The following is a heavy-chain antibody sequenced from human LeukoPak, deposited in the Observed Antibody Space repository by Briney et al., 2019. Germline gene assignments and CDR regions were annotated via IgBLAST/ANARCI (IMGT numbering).Heavy chain of an antibody. Sequence: SETLSLTCTVSGGSISSYYWSWIRQPPGKGLEWIGYIYYSGSTNYNPSLKSRVTISVDTSKNQFSLKLSSVTAADTAVYYCARIGPNPVAFDIRGQGTMVTVSS. CDR2: IYYSGST. J-gene: IGHJ3*02. D-gene: IGHD2-8*01. CDR1: GGSISSYY. V-gene: IGHV4-59*01. CDR3: ARIGPNPVAFDI.